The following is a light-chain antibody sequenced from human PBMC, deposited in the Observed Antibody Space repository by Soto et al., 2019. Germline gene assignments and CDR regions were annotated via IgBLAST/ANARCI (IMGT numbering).Light chain of an antibody. J-gene: IGKJ1*01. Sequence: EIVLTQSPDTLSLSPGKRVTLSCRASQSVTNNYLAWYQQKPGQGPRLLIHGASSRAADTPDRFSGSGSGTDFTLTISRLEPEDFALYYCHQYGATPRTFGQGTKLDIK. CDR3: HQYGATPRT. V-gene: IGKV3-20*01. CDR1: QSVTNNY. CDR2: GAS.